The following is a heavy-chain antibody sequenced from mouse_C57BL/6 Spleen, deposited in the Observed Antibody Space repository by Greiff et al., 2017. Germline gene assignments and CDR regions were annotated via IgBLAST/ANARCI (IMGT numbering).Heavy chain of an antibody. CDR1: GYTFTSYG. V-gene: IGHV1-81*01. CDR3: ARQEWVDY. J-gene: IGHJ2*01. D-gene: IGHD1-3*01. Sequence: QVQLQPSGAELARPGASVKLSCKASGYTFTSYGISWVKQRTGQGLEWIGEIYPRSGNTYYNEKFKGKATLTADKSSSTAYMELRSLTSEDSAVXFCARQEWVDYWGQGTTLTVSS. CDR2: IYPRSGNT.